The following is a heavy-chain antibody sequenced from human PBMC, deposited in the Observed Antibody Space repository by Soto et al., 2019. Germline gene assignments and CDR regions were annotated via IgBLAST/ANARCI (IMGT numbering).Heavy chain of an antibody. CDR1: GFTFSSYG. CDR3: AKDGGYCSGGSCYSVSFFDY. J-gene: IGHJ4*02. V-gene: IGHV3-30*18. CDR2: ISYDGSNK. D-gene: IGHD2-15*01. Sequence: GGSLRLSCAASGFTFSSYGMHWVRQAPGKGLEGVAVISYDGSNKYYADSVKGRFTISRDNSKNTLYLQMNSLRAEDTVVYYFAKDGGYCSGGSCYSVSFFDYWGQGTLVTVSS.